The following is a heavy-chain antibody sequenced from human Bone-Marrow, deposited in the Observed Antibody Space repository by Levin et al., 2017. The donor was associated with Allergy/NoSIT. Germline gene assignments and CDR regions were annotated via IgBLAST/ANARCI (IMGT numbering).Heavy chain of an antibody. CDR1: GFRFTDYG. CDR3: GRGDKRFSSGWTDY. Sequence: ASVKVSCKTSGFRFTDYGITWVRQAPGQGLEWVGWVSIRNGYTNYAQKLQGRVTMNADTSTTTAFMELVSLTSDDTAAYYCGRGDKRFSSGWTDYWGQGTLVTVSS. D-gene: IGHD6-19*01. J-gene: IGHJ4*02. CDR2: VSIRNGYT. V-gene: IGHV1-18*01.